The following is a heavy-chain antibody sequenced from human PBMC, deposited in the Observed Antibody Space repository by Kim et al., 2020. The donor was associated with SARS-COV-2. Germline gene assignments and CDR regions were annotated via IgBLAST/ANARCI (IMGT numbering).Heavy chain of an antibody. V-gene: IGHV1-46*01. CDR1: GYTFITYF. CDR2: INPVDGSA. CDR3: ARDLATGMDV. Sequence: ASVKVSCKASGYTFITYFIHWVRQAPGQGLEWMGVINPVDGSATYAQNFQNRVTLTRDTSTSTVYMDLSSRRSEDTAVYYCARDLATGMDVWGQGTSVIVSS. D-gene: IGHD1-26*01. J-gene: IGHJ6*02.